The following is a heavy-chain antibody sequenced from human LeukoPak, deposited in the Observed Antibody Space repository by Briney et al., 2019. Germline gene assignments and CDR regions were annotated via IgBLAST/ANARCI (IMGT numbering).Heavy chain of an antibody. Sequence: PSESLSLTCTVSGYSISSGHYWGWIRQPPGKGLEWIGSIYQSGSTYYNPSLKSRVTISVDTSTNQFSLRLRSVTAADTAVYYCARGRVAYSAYYFDYWGRGTLVTVSS. D-gene: IGHD2-15*01. CDR3: ARGRVAYSAYYFDY. CDR2: IYQSGST. J-gene: IGHJ4*02. V-gene: IGHV4-38-2*02. CDR1: GYSISSGHY.